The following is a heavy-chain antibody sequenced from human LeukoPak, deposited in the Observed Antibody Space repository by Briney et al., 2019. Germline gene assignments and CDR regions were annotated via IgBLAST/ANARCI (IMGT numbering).Heavy chain of an antibody. CDR3: VKGHYDSRGYVPRRPVIVDYYGMDV. V-gene: IGHV3-23*01. CDR1: GGSISSYY. Sequence: ETLSLTCTVSGGSISSYYWSWIRQPPGKGLEWASSISSSGDSTYYTNSVKGRFTISRDNSRNTLYLQMNSLRVEDTAIYYCVKGHYDSRGYVPRRPVIVDYYGMDVWGQGTTVTVSS. J-gene: IGHJ6*02. CDR2: ISSSGDST. D-gene: IGHD3-22*01.